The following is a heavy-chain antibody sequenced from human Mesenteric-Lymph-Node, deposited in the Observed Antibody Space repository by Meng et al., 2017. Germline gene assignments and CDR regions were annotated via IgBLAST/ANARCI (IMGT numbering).Heavy chain of an antibody. J-gene: IGHJ1*01. CDR3: ARSGGVAILTEAYFLH. Sequence: QGQRGQSVAEGKKPGPPGRVSWRAAGGSSNNDGISWVRQAPGQGLEWVGTVIPLFKTAHSAQRFRGRVTITADEATSTVYMELSRLISDDTAIYYCARSGGVAILTEAYFLHWGPGTLVTVSS. V-gene: IGHV1-69*18. CDR1: GGSSNNDG. CDR2: VIPLFKTA. D-gene: IGHD3-3*01.